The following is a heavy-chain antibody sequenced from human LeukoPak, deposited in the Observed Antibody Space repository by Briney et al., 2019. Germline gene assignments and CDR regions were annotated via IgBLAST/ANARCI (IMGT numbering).Heavy chain of an antibody. Sequence: QTGGSQRLSCAASAFTFSNYAMSWVRQAPGKGLEWVSAIGGSGGSTYYADSVKGRFTISRDNSKNTLYLQMNSLRAEDTAVYYCATRLPGGGDNWFDPWGQGTLVIVSS. CDR2: IGGSGGST. J-gene: IGHJ5*02. V-gene: IGHV3-23*01. CDR1: AFTFSNYA. CDR3: ATRLPGGGDNWFDP.